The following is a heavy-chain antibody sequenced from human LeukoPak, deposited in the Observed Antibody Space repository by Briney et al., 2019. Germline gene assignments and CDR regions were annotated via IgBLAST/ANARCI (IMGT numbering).Heavy chain of an antibody. Sequence: AGSLRLSCAASGFTFSTYARSWVRQAPGKGLEWVSAISGSGDSTYYAYSVKGRFTISSDSYKNTLYLQMNSLRPEDTAVYYCAKGQVGWYYFTMDVWGQGTTVTVSS. CDR3: AKGQVGWYYFTMDV. CDR1: GFTFSTYA. CDR2: ISGSGDST. V-gene: IGHV3-23*01. J-gene: IGHJ6*02. D-gene: IGHD6-19*01.